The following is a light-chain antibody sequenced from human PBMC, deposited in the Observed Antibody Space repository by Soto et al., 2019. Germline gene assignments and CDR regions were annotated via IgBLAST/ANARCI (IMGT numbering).Light chain of an antibody. CDR1: QSVRSNY. J-gene: IGKJ4*01. Sequence: PGERATLSCRASQSVRSNYLAWYQQKPGRAPRLLIYGASSRATGIPDRFSGSGSGTDFTLTISRLEPEDVAVYYCQQYGSSPRAFGGGTKVEI. CDR3: QQYGSSPRA. V-gene: IGKV3-20*01. CDR2: GAS.